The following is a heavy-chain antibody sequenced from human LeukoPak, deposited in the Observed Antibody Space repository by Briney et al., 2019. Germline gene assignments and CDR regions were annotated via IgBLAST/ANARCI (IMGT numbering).Heavy chain of an antibody. Sequence: ETLSLTCTVSGGSISSSSYYWGWIRQPPGKGLEWVSTISGSAGSTYYADSVKGRFTISRDNSNNTLYLQMNRLRAEDTAVYYCAREIAVKYSGSTNYHFDYWGQGTLVTVSS. D-gene: IGHD1-26*01. CDR2: ISGSAGST. CDR3: AREIAVKYSGSTNYHFDY. CDR1: GGSISSSSYY. J-gene: IGHJ4*02. V-gene: IGHV3-23*01.